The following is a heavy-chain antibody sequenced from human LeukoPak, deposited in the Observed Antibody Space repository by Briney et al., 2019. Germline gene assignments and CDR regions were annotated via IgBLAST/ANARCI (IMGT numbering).Heavy chain of an antibody. V-gene: IGHV4-34*01. CDR2: LDHTGST. CDR1: GASFSNYY. CDR3: ATRLYYYYGMDV. J-gene: IGHJ6*02. Sequence: SETLSLTCAVSGASFSNYYSTWIRQSPGKGLEWIGELDHTGSTNYNPSLKGRVTISGDTSKNQFSLNLTSVTAADTAVYCCATRLYYYYGMDVWGQGTTVFVSS.